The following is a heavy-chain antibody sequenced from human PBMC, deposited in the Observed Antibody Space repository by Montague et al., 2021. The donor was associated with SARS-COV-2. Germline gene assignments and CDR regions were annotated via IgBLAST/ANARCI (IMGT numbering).Heavy chain of an antibody. CDR2: IYYSGST. J-gene: IGHJ3*02. V-gene: IGHV4-39*01. Sequence: SETLSLTCTVSGGSISSSNYYWGWIRQPPGKGLEWIGSIYYSGSTYYNPSLKSRVTIFVDTSKNQFSPKLSSVTAADTAVYYCASPTYYYDSSGSDAFDIWGQGTMVTVSS. CDR1: GGSISSSNYY. CDR3: ASPTYYYDSSGSDAFDI. D-gene: IGHD3-22*01.